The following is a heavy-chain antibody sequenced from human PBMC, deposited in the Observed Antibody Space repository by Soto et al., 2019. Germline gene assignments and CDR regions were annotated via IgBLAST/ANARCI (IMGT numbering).Heavy chain of an antibody. CDR2: ISSSSSYI. Sequence: GGSLRLSCAASGFTFGSYSMNWVRQAPGKGLEWVSSISSSSSYIYYADSAKGRFTISRDNAKNSLYLQMNSLRAEDTAVYYCARGPHSSSWYDAFDIWGQGTMVTVS. V-gene: IGHV3-21*01. CDR3: ARGPHSSSWYDAFDI. CDR1: GFTFGSYS. J-gene: IGHJ3*02. D-gene: IGHD6-13*01.